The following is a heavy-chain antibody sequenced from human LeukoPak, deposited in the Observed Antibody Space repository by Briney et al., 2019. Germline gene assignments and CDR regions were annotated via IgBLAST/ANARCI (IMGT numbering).Heavy chain of an antibody. CDR2: ISYDGSSK. CDR1: GFSFSSYG. CDR3: AKGYASGRSLEY. Sequence: PGGSLRLSCAASGFSFSSYGMHWVRQAPGKGLEWVALISYDGSSKYYADSVKGRFTISRDNSKNTLYLQMNSLRAEDTAVYYCAKGYASGRSLEYWGQGTLVTVSS. D-gene: IGHD6-19*01. J-gene: IGHJ4*02. V-gene: IGHV3-30*18.